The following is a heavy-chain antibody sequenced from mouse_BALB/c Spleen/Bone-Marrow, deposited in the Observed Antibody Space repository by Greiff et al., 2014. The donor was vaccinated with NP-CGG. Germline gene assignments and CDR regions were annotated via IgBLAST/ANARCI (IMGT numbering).Heavy chain of an antibody. V-gene: IGHV6-6*02. D-gene: IGHD1-1*01. CDR2: IRLKSNNYAT. J-gene: IGHJ2*01. Sequence: DVQLVESGGGLVQPGGSMKLSCVASGFTFSNYWMTWVRQSPEKGLEWVAEIRLKSNNYATHYAESVKGRFTISRDDSKSSVYLQMNNLRTEDTGIYYCTRVLRNFDYWGHGTTLTVSS. CDR1: GFTFSNYW. CDR3: TRVLRNFDY.